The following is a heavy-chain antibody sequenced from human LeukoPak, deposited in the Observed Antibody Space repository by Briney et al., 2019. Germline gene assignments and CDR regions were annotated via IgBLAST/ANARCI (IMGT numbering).Heavy chain of an antibody. V-gene: IGHV5-51*01. Sequence: GESLKISXKGSGYSFTSYWIGWVRQTPGKGLEWTGIIYPGDSDTRYSPSFQGQVTISADKSISTAYLQWSSLKASDTAMYYCASRGYSYGKGDYFDYWGQGTLVTVSS. CDR1: GYSFTSYW. CDR2: IYPGDSDT. J-gene: IGHJ4*02. CDR3: ASRGYSYGKGDYFDY. D-gene: IGHD5-18*01.